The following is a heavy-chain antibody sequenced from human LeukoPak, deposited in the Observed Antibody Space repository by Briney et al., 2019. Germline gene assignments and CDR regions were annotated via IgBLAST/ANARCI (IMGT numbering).Heavy chain of an antibody. Sequence: SETLSLTCTVSGGTISSYYWSWIRQPPGKGLEWIGYIYYTGSTNYSPSLKSRVTISVDTSKNRLSLKLDSVTAADTAVYYCARDNIRGVIHYYYMDVWGKGTTVTVSS. D-gene: IGHD3-10*01. V-gene: IGHV4-59*13. CDR1: GGTISSYY. CDR3: ARDNIRGVIHYYYMDV. CDR2: IYYTGST. J-gene: IGHJ6*03.